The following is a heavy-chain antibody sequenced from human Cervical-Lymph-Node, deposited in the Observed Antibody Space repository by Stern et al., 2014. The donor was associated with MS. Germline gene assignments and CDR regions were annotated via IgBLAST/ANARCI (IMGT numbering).Heavy chain of an antibody. CDR3: AKDGSCIGSSCREGDIYYYGMDV. Sequence: EVQLVESGGGLVQPGGSLRLSCAASGFTFTNYAMSWIRQAPGKGLEWVSAISVGDDSTIYADSVKGRFTISRDNSKNTLFLQLNGLRAEDTAVYYCAKDGSCIGSSCREGDIYYYGMDVWGQGTTVTVSS. CDR1: GFTFTNYA. D-gene: IGHD2-2*01. V-gene: IGHV3-23*04. CDR2: ISVGDDST. J-gene: IGHJ6*02.